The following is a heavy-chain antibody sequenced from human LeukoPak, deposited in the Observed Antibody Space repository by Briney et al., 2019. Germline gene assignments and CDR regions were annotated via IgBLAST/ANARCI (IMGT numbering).Heavy chain of an antibody. D-gene: IGHD6-19*01. V-gene: IGHV3-66*01. J-gene: IGHJ4*02. CDR2: IYSGGST. CDR1: GFTVSSNY. CDR3: ARTIAVAACFDY. Sequence: GGSLRLSCAASGFTVSSNYMSWVRQAPGKGLEWVSVIYSGGSTYYADSVKGRFTISRDNSKNTLYLQMNSLRAEDTAVYYCARTIAVAACFDYWGQGTLVTVSS.